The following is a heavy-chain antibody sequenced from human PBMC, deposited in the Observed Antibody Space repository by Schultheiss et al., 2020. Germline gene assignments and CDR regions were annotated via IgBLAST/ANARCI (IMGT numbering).Heavy chain of an antibody. CDR1: GGTFSSYA. CDR3: ARGIGVRGVIKD. CDR2: INPNSGGT. J-gene: IGHJ4*02. V-gene: IGHV1-2*02. Sequence: ASVKVSCKASGGTFSSYAISWVRQAPGQGLEWMGGINPNSGGTNYAQKFQGRVTMTRDTSISTAYMELSSLRSDDTAVYYCARGIGVRGVIKDWGQGTLVTVSS. D-gene: IGHD3-10*01.